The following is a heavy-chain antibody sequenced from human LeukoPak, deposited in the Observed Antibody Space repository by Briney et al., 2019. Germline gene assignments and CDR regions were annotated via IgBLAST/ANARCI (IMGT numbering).Heavy chain of an antibody. J-gene: IGHJ4*02. CDR1: GGSISSNY. D-gene: IGHD6-13*01. CDR3: ASGSAVAAAGDY. V-gene: IGHV4-59*01. CDR2: IYYSGST. Sequence: SETLSLTCTVSGGSISSNYWNWIRQPPGKGLEWIGYIYYSGSTNYNPSLKSRVTISVDTSKNQFSLRLSSVTAADTAVYYCASGSAVAAAGDYWGQGTLVTVCS.